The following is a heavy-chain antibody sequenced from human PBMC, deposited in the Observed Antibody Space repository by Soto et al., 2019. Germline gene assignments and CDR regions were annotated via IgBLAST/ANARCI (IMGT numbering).Heavy chain of an antibody. V-gene: IGHV3-9*01. CDR3: AKGYSGSYYVDYFDY. D-gene: IGHD1-26*01. J-gene: IGHJ4*02. CDR2: ISWNSGSI. CDR1: GFTFDDYA. Sequence: PVGSLRLSCAASGFTFDDYAMHWVRQAPGKGLEWVSGISWNSGSIGYADSVKGRFTISRDNAKNSLYLQMNSLRAEDTALYYCAKGYSGSYYVDYFDYWGQGTLVTVSS.